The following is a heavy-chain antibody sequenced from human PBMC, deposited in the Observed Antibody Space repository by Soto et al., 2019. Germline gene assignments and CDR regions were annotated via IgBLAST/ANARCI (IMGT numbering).Heavy chain of an antibody. CDR1: EFTFTDHW. CDR3: ARGGGLAYYMDV. V-gene: IGHV3-74*01. D-gene: IGHD2-21*01. J-gene: IGHJ6*03. Sequence: PGGSLRLSCVASEFTFTDHWMHWVRQVPGEGLVWVSRLNSGGTTANYADTVKGRFTISRDNAKNTQNLHMNSLTVEEKTQKYCARGGGLAYYMDVWGKGTTVTVSS. CDR2: LNSGGTTA.